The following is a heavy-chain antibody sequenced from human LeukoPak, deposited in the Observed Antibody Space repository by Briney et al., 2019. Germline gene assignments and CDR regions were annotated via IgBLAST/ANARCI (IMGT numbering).Heavy chain of an antibody. J-gene: IGHJ4*02. CDR1: GDSISSGGYH. V-gene: IGHV4-31*03. D-gene: IGHD6-13*01. CDR2: IYDSGSS. Sequence: PSQTLSLTCTVSGDSISSGGYHWNWIRQRPGQGLEWIMYIYDSGSSYYSPSLKSRLTISVYTTKNQFSLSISSVTAADTAVYYCARVKYTCSCKAVDSWGQGALVTVSS. CDR3: ARVKYTCSCKAVDS.